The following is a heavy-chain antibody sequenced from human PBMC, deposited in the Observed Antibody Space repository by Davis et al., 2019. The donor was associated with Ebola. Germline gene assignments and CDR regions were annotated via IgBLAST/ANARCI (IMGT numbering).Heavy chain of an antibody. CDR1: GYTFTSYG. CDR2: ISAYNGNT. J-gene: IGHJ4*02. D-gene: IGHD3-16*02. V-gene: IGHV1-18*01. CDR3: ARHVGGTNTFGGVIVLYYFDY. Sequence: AASVKVSCKASGYTFTSYGISWVRQAPGQGLEWMGWISAYNGNTNYAQKLQGRVTMTTDTSTSTAYMELRSLRSDDTAVYYCARHVGGTNTFGGVIVLYYFDYWGQGTLVTVSS.